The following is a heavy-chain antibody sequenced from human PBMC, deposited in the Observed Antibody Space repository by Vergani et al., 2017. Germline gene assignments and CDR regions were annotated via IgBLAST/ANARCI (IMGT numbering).Heavy chain of an antibody. V-gene: IGHV4-61*10. CDR3: AGEHQPAFGRNGYFDL. CDR2: IYYSGSN. J-gene: IGHJ2*01. CDR1: GGSVSSGSYY. Sequence: QVQLQESGPGLVKPSETLSLTCTVSGGSVSSGSYYWSWIRQPAGKGLEWIGYIYYSGSNNYNPSLKSRVTISVDTSKNQFSLKLSTVTAADTAVYYCAGEHQPAFGRNGYFDLWGRGTLVTVSS. D-gene: IGHD3-3*01.